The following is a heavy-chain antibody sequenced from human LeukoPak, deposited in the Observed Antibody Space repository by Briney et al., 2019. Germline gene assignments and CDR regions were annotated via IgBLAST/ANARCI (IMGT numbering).Heavy chain of an antibody. CDR1: GGSISSSYYY. J-gene: IGHJ4*02. CDR3: ARMVTTLNFDY. CDR2: IYYSGST. V-gene: IGHV4-39*01. D-gene: IGHD4-17*01. Sequence: SETLSLTCSVSGGSISSSYYYWGWIRQPPGKGLEWIGSIYYSGSTYYNPSLKSRVTISVDTSKSQFSLKLSSLTAADTAVYYCARMVTTLNFDYWGQGTLVTVSS.